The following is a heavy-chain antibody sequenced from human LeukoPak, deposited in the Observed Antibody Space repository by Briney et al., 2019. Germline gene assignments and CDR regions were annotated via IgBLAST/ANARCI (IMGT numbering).Heavy chain of an antibody. D-gene: IGHD6-13*01. CDR3: ERITADGYGMDV. CDR1: EFTFTDYY. V-gene: IGHV3-11*01. CDR2: ISSSGNTI. Sequence: GGSLRLSCAASEFTFTDYYMTWIRQAPGKGLEWVSYISSSGNTIYYADSVKGRFTISRDNAKNSLYLQMNSLRAEDTAVYYCERITADGYGMDVWGQGTTVTVSS. J-gene: IGHJ6*02.